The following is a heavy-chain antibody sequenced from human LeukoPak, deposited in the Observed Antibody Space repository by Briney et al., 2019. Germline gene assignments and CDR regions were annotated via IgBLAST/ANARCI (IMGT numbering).Heavy chain of an antibody. Sequence: GGSLRISCIASGFTFSTYWMTWVRQAPGKGLEWVANVKEDGSVKGYADSVKGRFTISRDNAKNSLYLQMNSLRVDDTAVYYCAKSPVLRYFDWLQPPDYWGQGTLVTVSS. V-gene: IGHV3-7*01. J-gene: IGHJ4*02. CDR1: GFTFSTYW. D-gene: IGHD3-9*01. CDR3: AKSPVLRYFDWLQPPDY. CDR2: VKEDGSVK.